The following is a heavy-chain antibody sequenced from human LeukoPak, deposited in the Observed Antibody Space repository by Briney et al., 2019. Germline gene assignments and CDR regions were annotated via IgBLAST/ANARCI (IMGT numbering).Heavy chain of an antibody. D-gene: IGHD6-19*01. CDR1: GCTFTGYY. V-gene: IGHV1-2*06. CDR3: ARASSGLYFLDY. Sequence: ASVKVSCKASGCTFTGYYIHWVRQAPGQGLEWMGRIIPNSGDTKYAQKFQGRVAMTRDTSISTVYMELSGLRSDDTAVYHCARASSGLYFLDYWGQGTLVTVSS. J-gene: IGHJ4*02. CDR2: IIPNSGDT.